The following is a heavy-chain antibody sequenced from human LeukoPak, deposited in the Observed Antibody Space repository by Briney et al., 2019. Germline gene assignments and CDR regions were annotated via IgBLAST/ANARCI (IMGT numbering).Heavy chain of an antibody. V-gene: IGHV3-48*03. Sequence: GGSLRLSCAASGFTFSSYEMNWVRQAPGEGLGWVSYISSSGSTIYYADSVKGRFTISRDNAKNSLYLQMNSLRAEDTAVYYCAELGITMNGGVWGKGTTVTISS. CDR3: AELGITMNGGV. J-gene: IGHJ6*04. D-gene: IGHD3-10*02. CDR1: GFTFSSYE. CDR2: ISSSGSTI.